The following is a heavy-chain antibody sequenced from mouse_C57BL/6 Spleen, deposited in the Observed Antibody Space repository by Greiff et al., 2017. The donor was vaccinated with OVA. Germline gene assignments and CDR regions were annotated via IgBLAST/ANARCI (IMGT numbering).Heavy chain of an antibody. D-gene: IGHD1-1*01. J-gene: IGHJ3*01. CDR3: ARHGVTTVVETFAY. CDR2: ISSGGSYT. CDR1: GFTFSSYG. V-gene: IGHV5-6*01. Sequence: EVKLVESGGDLVKPGGSLKLSCAASGFTFSSYGMSWVRQTPDKRLEWVATISSGGSYTYYPDSVKGRFTISRDNAKNTLYLQMSSLKSEDTAMYYCARHGVTTVVETFAYWGQGTLVTVSA.